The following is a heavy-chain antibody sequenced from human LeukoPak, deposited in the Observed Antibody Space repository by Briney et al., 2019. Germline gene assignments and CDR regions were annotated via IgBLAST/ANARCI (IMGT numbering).Heavy chain of an antibody. D-gene: IGHD5-18*01. J-gene: IGHJ5*02. CDR1: GYSFTSYW. Sequence: GEALQIPFYTSGYSFTSYWIAWVRPMPGKGLEWMGIIYSGDSDTRYSPSFQGQVTISADKSISTASLQLSSLKASDTAVYYCARSPGGFTYGRNWFDPWGQGTLVSVSS. CDR3: ARSPGGFTYGRNWFDP. CDR2: IYSGDSDT. V-gene: IGHV5-51*01.